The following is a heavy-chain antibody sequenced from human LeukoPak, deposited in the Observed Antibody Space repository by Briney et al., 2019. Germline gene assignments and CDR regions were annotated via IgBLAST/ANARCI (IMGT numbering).Heavy chain of an antibody. CDR1: GGSISSSGYY. CDR3: ASLYSGSYPLMFDY. Sequence: SETLSLTCTVSGGSISSSGYYCGWIRQPPGKRLEWIGSIYYSGSTYYNSSLKSRVTTSVGTSKNQFSLKLSSVTAADTAVYYCASLYSGSYPLMFDYWGQGTLVTVSS. CDR2: IYYSGST. J-gene: IGHJ4*02. D-gene: IGHD1-26*01. V-gene: IGHV4-39*01.